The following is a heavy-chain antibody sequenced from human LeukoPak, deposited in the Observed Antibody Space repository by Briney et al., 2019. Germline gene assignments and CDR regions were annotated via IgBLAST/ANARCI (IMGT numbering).Heavy chain of an antibody. Sequence: ASVKVSCKASGYTFTSYAMNWVRQAPGQGLEWMGWINTNTGNPTYAQGFTGRSVFSLDTSVSTAYLQISSLKAEDTAVYYCAKNYGSGSYYLKGAYYYGMDVWGQGTTVTVSS. CDR2: INTNTGNP. D-gene: IGHD3-10*01. V-gene: IGHV7-4-1*02. CDR3: AKNYGSGSYYLKGAYYYGMDV. CDR1: GYTFTSYA. J-gene: IGHJ6*02.